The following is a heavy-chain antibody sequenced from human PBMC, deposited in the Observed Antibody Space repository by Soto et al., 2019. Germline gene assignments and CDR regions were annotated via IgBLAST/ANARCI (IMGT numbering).Heavy chain of an antibody. D-gene: IGHD3-9*01. Sequence: ASVKVSCKVSGYTLTELSMHWVRQAPGKGLEWMGGFDPEDGETIYAQKFQGRVTMTEDTSTDTAYMELSSLRSEDTAVYYCATFYDTQDSNWSDPWGQGTLVTVSS. CDR2: FDPEDGET. J-gene: IGHJ5*02. CDR3: ATFYDTQDSNWSDP. CDR1: GYTLTELS. V-gene: IGHV1-24*01.